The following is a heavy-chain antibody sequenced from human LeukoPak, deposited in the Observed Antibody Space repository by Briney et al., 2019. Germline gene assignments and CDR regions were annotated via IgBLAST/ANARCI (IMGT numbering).Heavy chain of an antibody. D-gene: IGHD2-15*01. CDR2: INHSGST. J-gene: IGHJ5*02. CDR3: ARTIVVVVAAVLRSWFDP. CDR1: GGSFSGYY. V-gene: IGHV4-34*01. Sequence: SETLSLTCAVYGGSFSGYYWSWIRQPPGKGLEWIGEINHSGSTNYNPSLKSRVIISVDTSKNQFSLKLSSVTAADTAVYYCARTIVVVVAAVLRSWFDPWGQGTLVTVSS.